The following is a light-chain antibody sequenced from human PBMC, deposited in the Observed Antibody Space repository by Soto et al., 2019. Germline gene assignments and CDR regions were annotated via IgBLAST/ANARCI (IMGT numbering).Light chain of an antibody. V-gene: IGKV1-39*01. Sequence: DIRPTQSPSSLSASVGDRVTISFRASQSISTYLMWYHQKPGKAPNLLIYGASGLQNGVPSRFAGSGSGTEFTLTITGLQPEDFGTYYCQQSFITPRSFGQGTKVDI. CDR1: QSISTY. J-gene: IGKJ1*01. CDR2: GAS. CDR3: QQSFITPRS.